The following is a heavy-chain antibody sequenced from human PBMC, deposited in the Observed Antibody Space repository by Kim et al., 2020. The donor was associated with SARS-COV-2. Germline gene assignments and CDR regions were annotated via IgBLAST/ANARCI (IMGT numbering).Heavy chain of an antibody. D-gene: IGHD7-27*01. J-gene: IGHJ3*02. CDR1: EFTFSNYW. CDR2: INSDESST. V-gene: IGHV3-74*03. Sequence: GGSLRLSCAASEFTFSNYWMHWVRQAPGKGLVWVSRINSDESSTTYADSVKGRFTISRDNAKNTLYLQMNSLRAEDTAVYYCARWGRGRDDAFDIWGQGTMVTVSS. CDR3: ARWGRGRDDAFDI.